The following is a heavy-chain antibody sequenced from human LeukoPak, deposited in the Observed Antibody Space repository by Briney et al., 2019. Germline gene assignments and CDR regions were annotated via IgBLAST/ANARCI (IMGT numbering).Heavy chain of an antibody. Sequence: PGGSLRLSCAASGFTFSSYAMSWVRQAPGKGLEWVSAISGSGGSTYYADSVKGRFTISRDNSKNTLYLPMNSLRAEDTAVYYCAKVYDSSGYYFNYWGQGTLVTVSS. D-gene: IGHD3-22*01. CDR1: GFTFSSYA. V-gene: IGHV3-23*01. CDR2: ISGSGGST. CDR3: AKVYDSSGYYFNY. J-gene: IGHJ4*02.